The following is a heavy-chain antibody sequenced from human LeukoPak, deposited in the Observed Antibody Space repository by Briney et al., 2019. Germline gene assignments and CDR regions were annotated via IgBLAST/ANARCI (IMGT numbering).Heavy chain of an antibody. CDR2: ISSSGSTI. CDR3: ARSSSIAVAGDY. D-gene: IGHD6-19*01. Sequence: GGSLRLSCAASGFTFRSYEMNWVRQAPGKGLEWVSYISSSGSTIYYADSVKGRFTISRDNAKNSLYLQMNSLRAEDTAVYYCARSSSIAVAGDYWGQGTLVTVSS. V-gene: IGHV3-48*03. CDR1: GFTFRSYE. J-gene: IGHJ4*02.